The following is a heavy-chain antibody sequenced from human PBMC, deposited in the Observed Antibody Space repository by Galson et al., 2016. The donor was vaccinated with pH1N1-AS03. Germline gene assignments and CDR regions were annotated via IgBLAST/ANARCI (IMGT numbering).Heavy chain of an antibody. V-gene: IGHV1-18*04. Sequence: SVKVSCKASGYTFSNFGMSWVRQAPGQGLEWMGWISPQNGNTQYAQRLEGRVTMTTDTSTSTAYMELWSLTYDDTAVYYCARAALFDPWGQGTLVIVSS. J-gene: IGHJ5*02. CDR2: ISPQNGNT. CDR1: GYTFSNFG. D-gene: IGHD2-15*01. CDR3: ARAALFDP.